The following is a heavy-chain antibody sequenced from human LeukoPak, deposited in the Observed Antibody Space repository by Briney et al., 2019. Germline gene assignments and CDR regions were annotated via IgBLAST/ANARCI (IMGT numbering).Heavy chain of an antibody. V-gene: IGHV4-59*01. CDR3: ARTSRSWYWYMDV. J-gene: IGHJ6*03. D-gene: IGHD6-13*01. Sequence: KSSETLSLTCTVSGGSISSDYWSWIRQPPGKGLEWIGYIYYSGSTNYHPSLKSRVTISVDPSKNQFSLTLSSVTAADTAVYYCARTSRSWYWYMDVWGKGTTVTVSS. CDR1: GGSISSDY. CDR2: IYYSGST.